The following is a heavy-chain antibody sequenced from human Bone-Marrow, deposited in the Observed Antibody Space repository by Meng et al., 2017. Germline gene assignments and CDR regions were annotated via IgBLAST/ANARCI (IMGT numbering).Heavy chain of an antibody. CDR3: ARGPRRAIAAAGTGYFDL. D-gene: IGHD6-13*01. CDR2: INHSGST. Sequence: QGQLQQVGPGRLKPSGTLSLTCAVYGGSFSGYYWSWIRQPPGKGLEWIGEINHSGSTNYNPSLKSRVTISVDTSKNQFSLKLSSVTAADTAVYYCARGPRRAIAAAGTGYFDLWGRGTLVTVSS. CDR1: GGSFSGYY. V-gene: IGHV4-34*01. J-gene: IGHJ2*01.